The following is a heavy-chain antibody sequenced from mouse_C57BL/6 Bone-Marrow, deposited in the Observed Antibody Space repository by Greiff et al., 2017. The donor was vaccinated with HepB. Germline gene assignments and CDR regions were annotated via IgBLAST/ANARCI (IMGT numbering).Heavy chain of an antibody. CDR1: GYSITSGYD. Sequence: EVKLMESGPGMVKPSQSLSLTCTVTGYSITSGYDWHWIRHFPGNKLEWMGYISYSGSTNYNPSLKSRISITHDTSKNHFFLKLNSVTTEDTATYYCARERDYGSSYGFDYWGQGTTLTVSS. CDR3: ARERDYGSSYGFDY. J-gene: IGHJ2*01. D-gene: IGHD1-1*01. CDR2: ISYSGST. V-gene: IGHV3-1*01.